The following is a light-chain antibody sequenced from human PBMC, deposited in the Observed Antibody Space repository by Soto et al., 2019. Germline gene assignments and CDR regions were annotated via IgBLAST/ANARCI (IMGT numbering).Light chain of an antibody. CDR3: QQSGRP. J-gene: IGKJ1*01. V-gene: IGKV3-20*01. Sequence: EIVFTQSPGTLSLSPGERATLSCRASQSLTSDYLAWYQQKPGQTPRLLIHGASSRATGIPDRLSGSGSGTDFTLTISRLEPEDAAVYYCQQSGRPFGQGTKVDIK. CDR2: GAS. CDR1: QSLTSDY.